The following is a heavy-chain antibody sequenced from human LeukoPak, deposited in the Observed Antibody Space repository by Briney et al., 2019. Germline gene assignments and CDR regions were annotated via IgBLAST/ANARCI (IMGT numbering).Heavy chain of an antibody. CDR2: IIPIFGTA. CDR3: ARVATVTQAFDI. D-gene: IGHD4-17*01. CDR1: GGTFISYA. J-gene: IGHJ3*02. Sequence: SVKVSCKASGGTFISYAISWVRQAPGQGLEWMGGIIPIFGTANYAQKFQGRVTITADKSTSTAYMELISLRSEDTAVYYCARVATVTQAFDIWGQGTMVTVSS. V-gene: IGHV1-69*06.